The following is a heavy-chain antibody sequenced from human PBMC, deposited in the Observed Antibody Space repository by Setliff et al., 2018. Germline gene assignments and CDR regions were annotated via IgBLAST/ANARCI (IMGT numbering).Heavy chain of an antibody. D-gene: IGHD1-26*01. J-gene: IGHJ4*02. CDR3: ARGVGAVGDF. CDR1: GYSFTSFD. CDR2: IKPSDGGT. V-gene: IGHV1-8*01. Sequence: ASVKVSCKTSGYSFTSFDVNWVRQATGQGLEWLGCIKPSDGGTKYAQKFQGRVTMTRDISTSTFYMELSSLTSEDTALYYCARGVGAVGDFWGQGTLVTVSS.